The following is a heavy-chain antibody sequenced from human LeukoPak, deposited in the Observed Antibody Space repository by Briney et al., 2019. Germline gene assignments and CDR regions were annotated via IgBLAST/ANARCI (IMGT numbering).Heavy chain of an antibody. CDR3: ARGNQDY. V-gene: IGHV1-8*03. Sequence: VKVSCKVSGYTLTELSMHWVRQATGQGLEWMGWMNPNSGNTGYAQKFQGRVTITRNTSISTAYMELSSLRSEDTAVYYCARGNQDYWGQGTLVTVSS. J-gene: IGHJ4*02. CDR1: GYTLTELS. D-gene: IGHD1-14*01. CDR2: MNPNSGNT.